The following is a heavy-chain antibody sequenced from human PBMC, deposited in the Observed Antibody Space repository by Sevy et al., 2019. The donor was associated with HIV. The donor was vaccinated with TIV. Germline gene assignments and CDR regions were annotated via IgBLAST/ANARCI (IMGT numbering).Heavy chain of an antibody. CDR1: GYTFAAYY. V-gene: IGHV1-2*02. Sequence: ASVKVSCKTSGYTFAAYYIHWVRQAPGQGLEWLGWIYPNGGDTTYAQKFQGRVTVPMLTSINTVYMELSRLRSDDTAVYYCARGKREEWLLYLDNWGQGTRVTVSS. CDR3: ARGKREEWLLYLDN. D-gene: IGHD3-3*01. J-gene: IGHJ4*02. CDR2: IYPNGGDT.